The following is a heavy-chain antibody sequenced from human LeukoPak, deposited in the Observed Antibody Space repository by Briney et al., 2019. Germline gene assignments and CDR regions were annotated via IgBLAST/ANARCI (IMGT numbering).Heavy chain of an antibody. J-gene: IGHJ6*03. Sequence: SSETLSLTCIVSGGSISRTSYYWGWIRQPPGKGLEWIGSIYYGGTTYYNPSLKSRVTISVDTSKNQFSLKLSSVTAADTAVYYCAKAGFLWGGYSYGDYYYYMDVWGKGTTATISS. D-gene: IGHD5-18*01. CDR3: AKAGFLWGGYSYGDYYYYMDV. V-gene: IGHV4-39*01. CDR1: GGSISRTSYY. CDR2: IYYGGTT.